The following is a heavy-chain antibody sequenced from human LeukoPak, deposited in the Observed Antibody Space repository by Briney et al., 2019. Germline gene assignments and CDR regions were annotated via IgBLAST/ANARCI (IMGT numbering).Heavy chain of an antibody. D-gene: IGHD2-15*01. CDR2: ISGSGGST. Sequence: GGSPRLSCAASGFTFSSYAMSWVRQAPGKGLEWVSAISGSGGSTYYADSVKGRFTISRDNSKNTLYLQMNSLRAEDTAVYYCAKGGSCSGGSCYGFVDYWGQGTLVTVSS. V-gene: IGHV3-23*01. CDR3: AKGGSCSGGSCYGFVDY. CDR1: GFTFSSYA. J-gene: IGHJ4*02.